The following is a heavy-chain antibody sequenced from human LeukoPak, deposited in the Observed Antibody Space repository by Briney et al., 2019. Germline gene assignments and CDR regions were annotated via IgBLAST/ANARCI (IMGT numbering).Heavy chain of an antibody. J-gene: IGHJ4*02. D-gene: IGHD1-26*01. CDR2: IYYSGST. Sequence: SETLSLTCTVSGGSISSSSYYWGWIRQPPGKGLEWIGSIYYSGSTYYNPSLKSPVTISVDTSKNQFSLKLNSVTAAHTAVYYCARQWYGGLKPCYFDYWGQGTLVTVSS. CDR1: GGSISSSSYY. CDR3: ARQWYGGLKPCYFDY. V-gene: IGHV4-39*01.